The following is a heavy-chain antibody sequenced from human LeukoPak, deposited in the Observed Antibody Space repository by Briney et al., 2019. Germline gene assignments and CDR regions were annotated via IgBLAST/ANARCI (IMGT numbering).Heavy chain of an antibody. J-gene: IGHJ4*02. D-gene: IGHD1-14*01. V-gene: IGHV3-43*02. CDR2: VSGDGDVT. Sequence: PGGSLRLSCTASGFNFRDFSMHWVRQIPGQGLEWVSLVSGDGDVTYYADSVKGWFTISRDNGRNLLYLQMNSLSGEDTAFYYCAKGNNTISFNFDYWGQGTLVTVSS. CDR3: AKGNNTISFNFDY. CDR1: GFNFRDFS.